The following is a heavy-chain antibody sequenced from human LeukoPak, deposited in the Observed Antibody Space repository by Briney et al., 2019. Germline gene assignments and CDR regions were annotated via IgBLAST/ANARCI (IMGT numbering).Heavy chain of an antibody. J-gene: IGHJ6*03. CDR3: ARDGRYYDSSHSHYYYYMDV. CDR1: GFTFDDYG. D-gene: IGHD3-22*01. CDR2: INWNGGST. Sequence: GGSLRLSCAASGFTFDDYGMSWVRQAPGKGLEWVSGINWNGGSTGYADSVKGRFTISRDNAKNSLYLQMNSLRAEDTALYYCARDGRYYDSSHSHYYYYMDVWGKGTTVTVSS. V-gene: IGHV3-20*04.